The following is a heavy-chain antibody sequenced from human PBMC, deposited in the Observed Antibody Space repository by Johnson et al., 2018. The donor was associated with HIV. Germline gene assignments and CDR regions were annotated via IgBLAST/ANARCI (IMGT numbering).Heavy chain of an antibody. J-gene: IGHJ3*02. CDR2: IGSSGDT. V-gene: IGHV3-13*01. CDR1: GFIFSSYD. D-gene: IGHD3-3*01. CDR3: AAYYEFCSGSYTSGFDI. Sequence: VQLVESGGGLIQPGGSLRLSCAASGFIFSSYDMHWVRQTTGKGLEWISGIGSSGDTFYPDSVKGRFTISRDNSKNTVFLQMNSLRPEDTAMYYCAAYYEFCSGSYTSGFDIWGQGTMVTVSS.